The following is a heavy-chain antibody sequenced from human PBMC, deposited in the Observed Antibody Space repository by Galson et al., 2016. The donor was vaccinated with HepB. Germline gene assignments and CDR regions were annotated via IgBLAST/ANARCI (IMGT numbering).Heavy chain of an antibody. D-gene: IGHD2-15*01. CDR1: GASLSENF. V-gene: IGHV4-34*01. CDR3: ARGRRDKSISRGGLRIRRHYYGMDV. J-gene: IGHJ6*02. CDR2: VYHSGTT. Sequence: LSLTCAVNGASLSENFWIWVRQPPEKGLEWIGEVYHSGTTNYNPSLQSRVSISVDTSKSQISLKLNSVTAADTAVYFCARGRRDKSISRGGLRIRRHYYGMDVWGQGTTAIVSS.